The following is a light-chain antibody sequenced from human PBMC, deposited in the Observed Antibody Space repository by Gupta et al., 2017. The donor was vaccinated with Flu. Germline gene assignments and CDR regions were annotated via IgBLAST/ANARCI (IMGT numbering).Light chain of an antibody. V-gene: IGLV3-1*01. CDR1: KLRYDF. J-gene: IGLJ2*01. CDR3: QAWDGNTVV. Sequence: SYELTQPPSVSVSPGETATITCSGDKLRYDFVCWYQQKPGQSPVEVMYQDSKRPSGISERFAGSNSGNTATLTISGTQAVDEADYYCQAWDGNTVVFGGGTKLTVL. CDR2: QDS.